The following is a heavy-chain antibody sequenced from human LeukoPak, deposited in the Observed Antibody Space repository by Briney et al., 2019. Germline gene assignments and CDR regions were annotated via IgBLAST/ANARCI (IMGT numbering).Heavy chain of an antibody. CDR3: AHRPRFRGVINWFAP. CDR1: GFPLNISGVG. J-gene: IGHJ5*02. V-gene: IGHV2-5*02. Sequence: SGPTLVNPTQTLTLTCTFSGFPLNISGVGVGWIRQPPGKALEWLALIYWDDDKRYNPSLKSRLSITKDTSKNLVVLTMTNMDPVDTATYYCAHRPRFRGVINWFAPWGQGALVTVSS. D-gene: IGHD3-10*01. CDR2: IYWDDDK.